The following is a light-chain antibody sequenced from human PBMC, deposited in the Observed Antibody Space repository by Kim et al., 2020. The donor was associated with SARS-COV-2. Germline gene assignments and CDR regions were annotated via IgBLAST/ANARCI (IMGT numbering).Light chain of an antibody. CDR1: SSDVGSYNL. CDR2: EVS. J-gene: IGLJ1*01. CDR3: CSCAGSSTFYV. Sequence: SITISCTGTSSDVGSYNLVSWYQQHPGKAPKLMIYEVSKRPSGVSNRFSGSKSGNTASLTISGLQAEDEADYYCCSCAGSSTFYVFGTGTKVTVL. V-gene: IGLV2-23*02.